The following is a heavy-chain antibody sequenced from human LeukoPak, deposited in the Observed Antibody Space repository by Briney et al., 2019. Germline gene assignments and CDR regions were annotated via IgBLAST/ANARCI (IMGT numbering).Heavy chain of an antibody. CDR1: GFTFTGYT. D-gene: IGHD6-13*01. Sequence: GRSLRLSRAASGFTFTGYTMHWVRQAPGKGLEWVAVISSDGSSMYYADSVKGRFTISRDNSKNTLYLQMNSLRTEDTAVYYCARDQGRIAAAGNYLSSGYWGQGTLVTVSS. CDR2: ISSDGSSM. CDR3: ARDQGRIAAAGNYLSSGY. V-gene: IGHV3-30-3*01. J-gene: IGHJ4*02.